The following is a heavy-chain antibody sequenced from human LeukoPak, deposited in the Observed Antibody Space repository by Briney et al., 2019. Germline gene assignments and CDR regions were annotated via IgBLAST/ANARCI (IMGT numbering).Heavy chain of an antibody. CDR1: GGSVSGYF. CDR3: ARQDYGDYPPGY. CDR2: IYYSGTS. V-gene: IGHV4-59*02. Sequence: SETLSLICTVSGGSVSGYFWNWIRRPPGKGLEWIGYIYYSGTSNYNPSLQSRVTISVDTSKNQVSLKLSSVTAADTAVYYCARQDYGDYPPGYWGQGTLVTVSS. J-gene: IGHJ4*02. D-gene: IGHD4-17*01.